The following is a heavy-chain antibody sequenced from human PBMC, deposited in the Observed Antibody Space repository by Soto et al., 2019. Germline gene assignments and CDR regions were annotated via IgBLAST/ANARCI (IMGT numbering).Heavy chain of an antibody. CDR3: ASDEYGGAYDY. D-gene: IGHD4-17*01. CDR2: ISSSGNTI. CDR1: GFTFSNYK. Sequence: EVQLVESGGGLVQPGGSLRLSCAASGFTFSNYKMNWVRQAPGKGLERVSYISSSGNTIHYADSVKGRFTISRDNAKKSLYLQMNSLRAEDTAVYYCASDEYGGAYDYWVLGTLVTVSS. V-gene: IGHV3-48*03. J-gene: IGHJ4*02.